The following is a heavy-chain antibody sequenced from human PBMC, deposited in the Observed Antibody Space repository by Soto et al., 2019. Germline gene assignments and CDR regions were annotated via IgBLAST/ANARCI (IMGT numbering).Heavy chain of an antibody. CDR3: ARSYGDYENWFDP. CDR2: IWYDGSNK. D-gene: IGHD4-17*01. CDR1: GFTFSSYG. V-gene: IGHV3-33*01. Sequence: QVQLVESGGGVVQPGRSLRLSCAASGFTFSSYGMHWVRQAPGKGLEWVAVIWYDGSNKYYADSVKGRFTISRDNXKNTLYLQMNSLRAEDTAVYYCARSYGDYENWFDPWGQGTLVTVSS. J-gene: IGHJ5*02.